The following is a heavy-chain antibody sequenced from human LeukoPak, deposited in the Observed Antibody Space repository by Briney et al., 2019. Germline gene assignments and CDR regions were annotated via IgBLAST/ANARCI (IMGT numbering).Heavy chain of an antibody. CDR3: ARDADY. Sequence: SETLSLTCTVSGGSISSGSYYWSWIRQPAGKGLEWIGRIYTSGSTNYNPSLKSRVTISVDTSKNQFSLKLSSVTAADTAVYYCARDADYWGQGTLVTVSS. J-gene: IGHJ4*02. CDR2: IYTSGST. V-gene: IGHV4-61*02. CDR1: GGSISSGSYY.